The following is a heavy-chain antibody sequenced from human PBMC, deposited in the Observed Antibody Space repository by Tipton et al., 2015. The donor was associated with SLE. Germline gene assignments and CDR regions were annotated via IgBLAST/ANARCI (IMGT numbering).Heavy chain of an antibody. CDR3: AKVPYGDYDGDAFDI. CDR2: ISSSSSYI. D-gene: IGHD4-17*01. CDR1: GFTFSSYS. Sequence: SLRLSCAASGFTFSSYSMNWVRQAPGKGPEWVSSISSSSSYIYYADSVKGRFTISRDNSKNTLYLQMNSLRAEDTAVYYCAKVPYGDYDGDAFDIWGQGTMVTVSS. V-gene: IGHV3-21*04. J-gene: IGHJ3*02.